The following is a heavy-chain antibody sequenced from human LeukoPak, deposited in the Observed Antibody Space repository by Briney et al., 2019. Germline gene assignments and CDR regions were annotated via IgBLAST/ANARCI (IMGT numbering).Heavy chain of an antibody. CDR1: GFTFRSSW. CDR2: INQDGSEK. V-gene: IGHV3-7*01. J-gene: IGHJ4*02. CDR3: ASGLY. Sequence: GGSLRLSCAASGFTFRSSWMSWFRQSSGKGLEWVANINQDGSEKYYVDSVKGRFTISRDNAKNSLYLQINSLRAEDTAVYYCASGLYWGQGTLVTVSS.